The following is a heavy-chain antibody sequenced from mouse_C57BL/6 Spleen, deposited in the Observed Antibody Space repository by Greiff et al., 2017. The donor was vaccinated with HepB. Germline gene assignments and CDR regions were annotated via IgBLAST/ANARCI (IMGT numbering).Heavy chain of an antibody. J-gene: IGHJ1*03. CDR2: IDPSDSET. CDR3: AREISTMDFDV. V-gene: IGHV1-52*01. D-gene: IGHD2-1*01. CDR1: GYTFTSYW. Sequence: VQLQQSGAELVRPGSSVKLSCKASGYTFTSYWMHWVKQRPIQGLEWIGNIDPSDSETHYNQKFKDKATLTVDKSSSTAYMQLSRLTSEDSAVYYCAREISTMDFDVWGTGTTVTVSS.